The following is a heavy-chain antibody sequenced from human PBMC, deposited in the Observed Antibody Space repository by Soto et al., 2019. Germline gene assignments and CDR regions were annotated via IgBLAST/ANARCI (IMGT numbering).Heavy chain of an antibody. CDR3: AKDLTMVSDY. J-gene: IGHJ4*02. CDR1: GFTFSSYA. V-gene: IGHV3-23*01. D-gene: IGHD4-17*01. CDR2: ISGSGGSK. Sequence: GGSLRLSCAAYGFTFSSYAMSWVRQAPGKGLEWVSAISGSGGSKYNADSEKGRFTISRDNYKNTLYLQMNSLRAEDTAVYYCAKDLTMVSDYWGQGTLVTVSS.